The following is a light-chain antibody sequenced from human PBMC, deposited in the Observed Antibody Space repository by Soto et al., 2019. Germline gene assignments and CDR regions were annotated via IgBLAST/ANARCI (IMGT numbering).Light chain of an antibody. Sequence: ESVLTQSPATLSLSPGDRATLSCRASQSVGNYLAWYQQKSGQAPRLLIYDASSRATGIPDRFSGSGSGTDFTLTISSLEPEDIAVYYCQQRSNWLFGQGTRLEIK. CDR3: QQRSNWL. CDR2: DAS. J-gene: IGKJ5*01. V-gene: IGKV3-11*01. CDR1: QSVGNY.